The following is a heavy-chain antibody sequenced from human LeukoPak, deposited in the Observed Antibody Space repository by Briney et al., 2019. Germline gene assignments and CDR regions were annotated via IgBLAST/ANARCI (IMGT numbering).Heavy chain of an antibody. CDR2: ISGSGGST. CDR3: AKGALPYYYYDSSGYYFDY. V-gene: IGHV3-23*01. Sequence: GGSLRLSCAASGFTLSSYAMSWVRQAPGKGLEWVSAISGSGGSTYYADSVKGRFTISRDNSKNTLYLQMNSLRAEDTAVYYCAKGALPYYYYDSSGYYFDYWGQGTLVTVSS. J-gene: IGHJ4*02. D-gene: IGHD3-22*01. CDR1: GFTLSSYA.